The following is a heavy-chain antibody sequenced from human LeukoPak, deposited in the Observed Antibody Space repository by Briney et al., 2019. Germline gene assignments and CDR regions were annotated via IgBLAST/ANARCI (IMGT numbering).Heavy chain of an antibody. CDR3: ARVVFDGKVYYYYGMDV. Sequence: GGSLRLSCAASGLTVSSNYMTWVRQAPGKGLEWVSFIYSGGNTYYADSVKGRFTISRDNSKNTLYLQMNSLRAEDTAVYYCARVVFDGKVYYYYGMDVWGQGTTVTVSS. D-gene: IGHD2-21*01. CDR1: GLTVSSNY. CDR2: IYSGGNT. J-gene: IGHJ6*02. V-gene: IGHV3-66*01.